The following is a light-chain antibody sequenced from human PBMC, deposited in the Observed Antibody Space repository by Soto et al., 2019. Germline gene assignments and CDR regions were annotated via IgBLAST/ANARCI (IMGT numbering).Light chain of an antibody. CDR2: ATS. Sequence: DIQMTQSPSSLSASVGDRVTITCRASQSISSYLNWYQQKVGKAPKLLIYATSRLQSGVPSRFSGSGSGTDFTLTISSLQPEDFATYYCQQSYSTPRTFGQGTKVEIK. V-gene: IGKV1-39*01. CDR1: QSISSY. J-gene: IGKJ1*01. CDR3: QQSYSTPRT.